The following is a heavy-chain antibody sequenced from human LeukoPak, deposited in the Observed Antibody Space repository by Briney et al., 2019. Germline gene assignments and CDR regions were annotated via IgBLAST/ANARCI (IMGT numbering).Heavy chain of an antibody. D-gene: IGHD2-2*01. CDR1: GFTFSSYA. J-gene: IGHJ4*02. Sequence: PGGSLRLSCSASGFTFSSYAIHWVRQAPGKGLEYFSAIRSNGGSTYYADSVKGRFTISRDNSKNTLYLQMSSPRAEDTAVYYCVKGGGYCSSSSCPPPYYFDYWGQGTLVTVSS. V-gene: IGHV3-64D*06. CDR2: IRSNGGST. CDR3: VKGGGYCSSSSCPPPYYFDY.